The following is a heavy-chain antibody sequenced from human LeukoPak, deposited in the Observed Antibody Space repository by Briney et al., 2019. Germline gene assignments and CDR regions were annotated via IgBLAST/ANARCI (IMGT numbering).Heavy chain of an antibody. J-gene: IGHJ4*02. V-gene: IGHV4-39*07. CDR2: MYYSGST. CDR1: GGSISSSGYY. D-gene: IGHD3-10*01. Sequence: SETLSLTCTVSGGSISSSGYYWGWIRQPPGKGLEWIGSMYYSGSTYYNPSLKSRVTISVDTSKNQFSLKLSSVTAADTAVYYCASYEYGSGTDIDYWGQGTLVTVSS. CDR3: ASYEYGSGTDIDY.